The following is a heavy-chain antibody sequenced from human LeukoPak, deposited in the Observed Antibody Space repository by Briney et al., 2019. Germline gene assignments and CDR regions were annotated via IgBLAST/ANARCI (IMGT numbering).Heavy chain of an antibody. J-gene: IGHJ4*02. Sequence: GGSLRLSCAASGFTFSSYAMHWVRQAPGKGLEWVAVISYDGSNKYYADSVKGRFTISRDNSENTLYLQMNGLRAEDTAVYYCARDSRGSFDYWGQGTLVTVSS. CDR2: ISYDGSNK. V-gene: IGHV3-30*04. CDR1: GFTFSSYA. CDR3: ARDSRGSFDY. D-gene: IGHD3-10*01.